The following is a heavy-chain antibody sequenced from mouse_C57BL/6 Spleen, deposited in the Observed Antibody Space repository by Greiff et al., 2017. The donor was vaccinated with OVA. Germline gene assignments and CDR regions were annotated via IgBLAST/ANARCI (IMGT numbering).Heavy chain of an antibody. J-gene: IGHJ3*01. CDR3: ARADYDRGAWFAY. CDR1: GYTFTSYW. CDR2: IDPSDSYT. D-gene: IGHD2-4*01. Sequence: QVQLQQPGAELVMPGASVKLSCKASGYTFTSYWMHWVKQRPGQGLEWIGEIDPSDSYTNYNQKFKGKSTLTVDKSSSTAYMQLSSLTSEDSAVYDCARADYDRGAWFAYWGQGTLVTVSA. V-gene: IGHV1-69*01.